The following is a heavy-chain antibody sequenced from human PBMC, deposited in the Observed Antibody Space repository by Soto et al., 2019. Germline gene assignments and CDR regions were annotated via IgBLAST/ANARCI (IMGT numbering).Heavy chain of an antibody. CDR3: ARQGVAIQFDY. CDR1: GYSFTSYW. CDR2: IYPGDSDT. Sequence: PGEPLKISCQGSGYSFTSYWIGWLRQMPGKGLEGMGIIYPGDSDTRYSPSFQGQVTISADKSISTAYLQWGSLKASDTAMYYCARQGVAIQFDYWGQGTLVTVSS. J-gene: IGHJ4*02. D-gene: IGHD3-10*01. V-gene: IGHV5-51*01.